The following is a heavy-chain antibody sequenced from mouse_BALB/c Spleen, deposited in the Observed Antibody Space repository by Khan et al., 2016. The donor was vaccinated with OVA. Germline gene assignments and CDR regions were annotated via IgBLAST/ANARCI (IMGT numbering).Heavy chain of an antibody. CDR1: AFTFSTYG. Sequence: EVELVESGGDLVKPGGSLKLSCAAPAFTFSTYGMSLVRQTPDKMLESVAAISSGGSYTYYPDSVKGRFTISRDHAKNTLYLQMSSLKSEDTAMYYSTRLAYYYNSEGFAYWGQGTLVTVSA. V-gene: IGHV5-6*01. CDR2: ISSGGSYT. D-gene: IGHD1-1*01. J-gene: IGHJ3*01. CDR3: TRLAYYYNSEGFAY.